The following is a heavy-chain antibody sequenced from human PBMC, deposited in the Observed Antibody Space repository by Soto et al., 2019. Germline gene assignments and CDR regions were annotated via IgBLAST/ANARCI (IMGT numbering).Heavy chain of an antibody. CDR2: ISGGGTTI. CDR3: AGDPYYYGSAF. V-gene: IGHV3-11*01. D-gene: IGHD3-10*01. Sequence: GGSLRLSCAASGFRFSDHYMTWIRQAPGKGLEWVSKISGGGTTIYYADSVKGRFTVSRDNAKNSLYLQMNSLGAEDTAVYYCAGDPYYYGSAFWGQGTLVTVSS. CDR1: GFRFSDHY. J-gene: IGHJ4*02.